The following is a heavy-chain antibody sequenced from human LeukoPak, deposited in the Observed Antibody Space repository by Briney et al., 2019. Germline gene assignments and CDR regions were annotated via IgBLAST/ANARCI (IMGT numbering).Heavy chain of an antibody. D-gene: IGHD2-21*02. J-gene: IGHJ5*02. Sequence: ETLSLTCTVSGYSISSGYYWGWVRQAPGKGLEWVSSISSSSSYIYYADSVKGRFTISRDNAKNSLYLQMNSLRAEDTAVYYCARGAYCGGDCQYRPRRFDPWGQGTLVTVSS. CDR2: ISSSSSYI. V-gene: IGHV3-21*01. CDR1: GYSISSGYY. CDR3: ARGAYCGGDCQYRPRRFDP.